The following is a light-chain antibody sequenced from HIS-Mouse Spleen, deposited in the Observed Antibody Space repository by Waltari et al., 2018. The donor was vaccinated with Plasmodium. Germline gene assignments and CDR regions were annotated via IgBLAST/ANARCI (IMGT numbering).Light chain of an antibody. J-gene: IGKJ1*01. CDR1: QSVSSN. Sequence: EIVMTQSPATLSVSPGERATLSCRASQSVSSNLAWYQQKPGQAPRHLIYGASTRATGIPAMFSGSGSGTEFTLTISSMQSEDLAVYYCQQYNNWPPTFGQGTKVEIK. CDR2: GAS. V-gene: IGKV3-15*01. CDR3: QQYNNWPPT.